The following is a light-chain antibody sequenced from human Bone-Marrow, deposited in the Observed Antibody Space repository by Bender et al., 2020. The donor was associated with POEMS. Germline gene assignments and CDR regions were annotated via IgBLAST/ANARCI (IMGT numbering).Light chain of an antibody. J-gene: IGLJ3*02. CDR3: SSYINNIWV. V-gene: IGLV2-14*03. CDR2: DVY. CDR1: SSDVGAYNY. Sequence: QSALTQPASVSGSPGHSITISCTGTSSDVGAYNYVSWYEQHPGKVPKLIIYDVYYRPSGVSSRFSGSKSGNTASLTISGLQAEDEAAYYCSSYINNIWVFGGGTQLTVL.